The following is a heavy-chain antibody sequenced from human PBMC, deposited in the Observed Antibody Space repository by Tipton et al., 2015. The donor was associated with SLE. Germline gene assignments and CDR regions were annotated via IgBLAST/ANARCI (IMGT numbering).Heavy chain of an antibody. CDR3: ARRPVESAVIPSEGNWLDP. Sequence: TLSLTCIVSGGSINNHHWNWIRQPPGKGPEWIGRIAYIGTTIYNPSPESRVTISVDTSKNQISLKLSSVTAADTAVYYCARRPVESAVIPSEGNWLDPWGQGTLVTVSS. V-gene: IGHV4-59*08. CDR1: GGSINNHH. D-gene: IGHD4-11*01. J-gene: IGHJ5*02. CDR2: IAYIGTT.